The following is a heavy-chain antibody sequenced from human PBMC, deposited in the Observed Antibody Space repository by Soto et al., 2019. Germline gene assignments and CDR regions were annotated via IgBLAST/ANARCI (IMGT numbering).Heavy chain of an antibody. J-gene: IGHJ3*02. Sequence: GGSLRLSCAASGLTFANYAMGWVRQAPGKGLQWVSALSGSGTNTYYADSVRGRFTLSRDNSRNTLYLQMNSLRAEDTAVYYCAAEGGSAYYYFAFDIWGQGTLVTVSS. CDR3: AAEGGSAYYYFAFDI. V-gene: IGHV3-23*01. CDR1: GLTFANYA. CDR2: LSGSGTNT. D-gene: IGHD3-22*01.